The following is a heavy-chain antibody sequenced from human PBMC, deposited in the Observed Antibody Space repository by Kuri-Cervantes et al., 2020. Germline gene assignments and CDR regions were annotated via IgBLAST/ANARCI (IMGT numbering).Heavy chain of an antibody. Sequence: GESLKISCAASGFSFRNSWMHWVRQVPGKGLMWVSNINPDGDITKYADSVEGRFTTSRDNAKNTMYLQMNSLRAEDTAVYYCARGDGGYYDSSGFDYWGQGTLVTVSS. V-gene: IGHV3-74*01. CDR1: GFSFRNSW. D-gene: IGHD3-22*01. CDR3: ARGDGGYYDSSGFDY. CDR2: INPDGDIT. J-gene: IGHJ4*02.